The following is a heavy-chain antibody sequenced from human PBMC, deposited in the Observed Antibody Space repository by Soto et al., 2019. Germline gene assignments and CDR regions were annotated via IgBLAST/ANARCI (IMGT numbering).Heavy chain of an antibody. V-gene: IGHV4-39*01. J-gene: IGHJ4*02. CDR2: IYYIGNT. CDR3: AREDRTNGYNYDY. CDR1: GGSISSSNYH. D-gene: IGHD1-1*01. Sequence: ETLSLTCSVSGGSISSSNYHWAWIRQPPGKGLEWIGSIYYIGNTYYNPSLKSRVTMSVDTSKNQFSLKVTSVTAADTAIYYCAREDRTNGYNYDYWGQGTLVTVSS.